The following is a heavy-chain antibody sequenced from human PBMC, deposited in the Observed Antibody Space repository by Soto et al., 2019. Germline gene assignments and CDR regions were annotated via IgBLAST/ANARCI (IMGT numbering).Heavy chain of an antibody. CDR1: GGTFSSYA. D-gene: IGHD2-2*01. CDR3: ARSQGSSTSLEIYYYYYYGMDV. Sequence: QVQLVQSGAEVKKPGSSVTVSCKASGGTFSSYAISWVRQAPGQGLEWMGGIIPISGTANYAQKFQGRVTITADEHTSTAYMELSSLRSEDTAVYYCARSQGSSTSLEIYYYYYYGMDVWGHGTTVTVSS. V-gene: IGHV1-69*01. CDR2: IIPISGTA. J-gene: IGHJ6*02.